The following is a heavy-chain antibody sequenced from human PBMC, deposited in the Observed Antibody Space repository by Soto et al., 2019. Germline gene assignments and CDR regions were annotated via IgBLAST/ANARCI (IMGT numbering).Heavy chain of an antibody. CDR2: INPKSGGT. D-gene: IGHD1-26*01. Sequence: QVQLLQSGAEVKKPGASVKVSCKASGDTFTANYIHWVRQAPGQGVEWMGRINPKSGGTKYPQKFQGRVTMSRDTSLSTVYMTLTRLTSDDTAVYYCARDLAKGGGSAGFDYWGQGTLVTVSS. CDR3: ARDLAKGGGSAGFDY. V-gene: IGHV1-2*06. CDR1: GDTFTANY. J-gene: IGHJ4*02.